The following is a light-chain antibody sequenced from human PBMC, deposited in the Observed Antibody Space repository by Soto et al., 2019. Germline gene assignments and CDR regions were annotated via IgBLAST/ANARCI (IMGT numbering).Light chain of an antibody. CDR1: SSDVGGYNY. V-gene: IGLV2-14*01. CDR2: EDI. CDR3: SSYTSSNTLV. Sequence: QSALAQPASVSGSPGQSITISCTGTSSDVGGYNYVSWYQQHPGKAPKPMIYEDINRPSGGSNRFSGSKSGDTASLTISGLQAEDEADYYCSSYTSSNTLVFGTGTKLTVL. J-gene: IGLJ1*01.